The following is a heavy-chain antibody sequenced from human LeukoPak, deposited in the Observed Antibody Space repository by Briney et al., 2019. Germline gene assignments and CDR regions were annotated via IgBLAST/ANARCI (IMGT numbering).Heavy chain of an antibody. CDR1: GFTFSSYG. V-gene: IGHV3-30*02. CDR3: AKGARYYYDSSGYPTRWSGQGTADLDY. Sequence: GGSLRLSCAASGFTFSSYGMHWVRQAPGKGLEWVAFIRYDGSNKYYADSVKGRFTISRDNSKNTLYLQMNSLRAEDTAVYYCAKGARYYYDSSGYPTRWSGQGTADLDYWGQGTLVTVSS. J-gene: IGHJ4*02. D-gene: IGHD3-22*01. CDR2: IRYDGSNK.